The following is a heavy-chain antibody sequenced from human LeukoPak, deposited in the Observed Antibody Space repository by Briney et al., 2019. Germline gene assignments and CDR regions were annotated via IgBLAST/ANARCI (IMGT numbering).Heavy chain of an antibody. J-gene: IGHJ4*02. CDR2: IYYSGST. Sequence: YWIGWVRQVPGKGLEWIGYIYYSGSTYYNPSLKSRVTISVDTSKNQFSLKLSSVTAADTAVYYCARERGYGDYPFDYWGQGTLVTVSS. V-gene: IGHV4-30-4*08. CDR1: Y. CDR3: ARERGYGDYPFDY. D-gene: IGHD4-17*01.